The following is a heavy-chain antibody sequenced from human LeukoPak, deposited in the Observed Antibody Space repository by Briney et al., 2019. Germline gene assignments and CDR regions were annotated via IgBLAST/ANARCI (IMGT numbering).Heavy chain of an antibody. J-gene: IGHJ4*02. CDR3: TRGERFHYDSSVYYLFDY. Sequence: GGSLRLSCTASGFTFGDYAVSWSRQAPGKGLEWVGFIRSKAYGGTIEYAASVKGGFTVSRDDSKSIAYLQMNSLTTEDTAIYYCTRGERFHYDSSVYYLFDYWGQGTLVTVSS. CDR1: GFTFGDYA. D-gene: IGHD3-22*01. CDR2: IRSKAYGGTI. V-gene: IGHV3-49*03.